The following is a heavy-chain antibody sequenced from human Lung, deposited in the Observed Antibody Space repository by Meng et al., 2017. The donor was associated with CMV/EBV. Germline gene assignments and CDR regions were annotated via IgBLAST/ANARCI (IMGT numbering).Heavy chain of an antibody. Sequence: SETXSLXCAVYGGSFSGYYWSWIRQPPGKGLEWIGEINHSGSTNYNPSLKSRVTISVDTSKNQFSLKLSSVTAADTAVYYCARGRVTGTTGGWFDPWGQGXLVTFSS. CDR3: ARGRVTGTTGGWFDP. D-gene: IGHD1-7*01. CDR1: GGSFSGYY. J-gene: IGHJ5*02. V-gene: IGHV4-34*01. CDR2: INHSGST.